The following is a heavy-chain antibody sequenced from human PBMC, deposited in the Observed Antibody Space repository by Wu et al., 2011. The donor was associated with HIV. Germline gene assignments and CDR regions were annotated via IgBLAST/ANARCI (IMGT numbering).Heavy chain of an antibody. Sequence: QVQLVQSGTEVKKPGSSVRVSCTTSGGTFSTYGLTWVRQAPGRGLEWMGRIIPMFGTANYAQKFQGRVTISADKSTSTAYMELRSLRSEDTAVYYCARDFGGDEEYWGQGTLVTVSS. CDR2: IIPMFGTA. CDR1: GGTFSTYG. J-gene: IGHJ4*02. CDR3: ARDFGGDEEY. D-gene: IGHD2-21*01. V-gene: IGHV1-69*14.